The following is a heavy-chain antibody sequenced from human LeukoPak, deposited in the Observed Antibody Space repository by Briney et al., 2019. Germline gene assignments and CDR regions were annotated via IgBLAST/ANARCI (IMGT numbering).Heavy chain of an antibody. CDR3: ARGNARRIAGGCDY. V-gene: IGHV3-21*01. Sequence: GGSLRLSFAASGFTFSTYIMNSVRQAPGRGLEGVSSMSSSSSNISYADTVKGRFTISRDNAKNSLSLQMKSLRTEDTAVYYGARGNARRIAGGCDYWGQGALVTVSS. CDR1: GFTFSTYI. J-gene: IGHJ4*02. D-gene: IGHD1-20*01. CDR2: MSSSSSNI.